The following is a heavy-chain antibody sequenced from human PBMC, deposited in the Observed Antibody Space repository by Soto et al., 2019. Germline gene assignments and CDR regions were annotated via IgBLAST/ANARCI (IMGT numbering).Heavy chain of an antibody. CDR1: GGSISSSSYY. J-gene: IGHJ4*02. CDR2: IYYSGST. Sequence: SETLSLTCTVSGGSISSSSYYRGWIRQPPGKGLAWIGSIYYSGSTYYNPSLKSRVTISVDTSKNQFSLKLSSVTAADTAVYYCARHTPAISISDHWGQGTLVTVSS. D-gene: IGHD2-15*01. CDR3: ARHTPAISISDH. V-gene: IGHV4-39*01.